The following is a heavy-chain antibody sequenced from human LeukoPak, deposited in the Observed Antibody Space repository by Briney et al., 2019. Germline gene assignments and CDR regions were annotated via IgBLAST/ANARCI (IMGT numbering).Heavy chain of an antibody. Sequence: SETLSLTCTVSGYSISSGYYWGWIRQPPGKGLEWIGSIYHSGSTYYNPSLKSRVTISVDTSKNQFSLKLSSVTAADTAVYYCARDRYYYDSSGKRVFDYWGQGTLVTVSS. D-gene: IGHD3-22*01. J-gene: IGHJ4*02. CDR3: ARDRYYYDSSGKRVFDY. V-gene: IGHV4-38-2*02. CDR1: GYSISSGYY. CDR2: IYHSGST.